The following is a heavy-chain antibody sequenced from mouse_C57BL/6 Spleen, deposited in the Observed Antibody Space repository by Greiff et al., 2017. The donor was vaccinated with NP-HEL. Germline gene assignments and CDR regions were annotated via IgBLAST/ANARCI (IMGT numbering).Heavy chain of an antibody. Sequence: EVKVVESGGDLVKPGGSLKLSCAASGFTFSSYGMSWVRQTPDKRLEWVATISSGGSYTYYPDSVKGRFTISRDNAKNTLYLQMSSLKSEDTAMYYCARAHDGGFAYWGQGTLVTVSA. CDR1: GFTFSSYG. CDR2: ISSGGSYT. CDR3: ARAHDGGFAY. V-gene: IGHV5-6*01. D-gene: IGHD2-12*01. J-gene: IGHJ3*01.